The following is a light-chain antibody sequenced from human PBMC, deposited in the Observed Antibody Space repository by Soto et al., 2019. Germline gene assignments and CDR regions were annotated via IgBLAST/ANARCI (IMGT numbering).Light chain of an antibody. J-gene: IGKJ1*01. CDR1: QSVSSSY. Sequence: EIVLTQSPGTLSLSPGERATLSCRASQSVSSSYLAWYQQKPGQAPRLLIYGASSRATGIAARFSGSGSGTDITLTISRLEPEDFAVYYCQQYGSSPKAVGQGTKADIK. CDR3: QQYGSSPKA. CDR2: GAS. V-gene: IGKV3-20*01.